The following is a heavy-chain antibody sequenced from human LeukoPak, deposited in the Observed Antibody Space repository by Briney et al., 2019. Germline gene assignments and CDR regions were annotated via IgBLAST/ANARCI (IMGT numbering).Heavy chain of an antibody. J-gene: IGHJ4*02. V-gene: IGHV3-11*04. CDR1: GFTFSDYY. Sequence: GGSLRLSCAASGFTFSDYYMSWIRQAPGKGLEWVSYISSSGSTIYYADSVKGRFTISRDNAKNSLYLQMNSLRAEDTAVYYCARDHSIAARRWGTYTLKYYFDYWGQGTLVTVSS. CDR3: ARDHSIAARRWGTYTLKYYFDY. CDR2: ISSSGSTI. D-gene: IGHD6-6*01.